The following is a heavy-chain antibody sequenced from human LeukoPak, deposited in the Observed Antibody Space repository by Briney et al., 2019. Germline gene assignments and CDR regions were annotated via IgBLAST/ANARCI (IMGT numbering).Heavy chain of an antibody. CDR2: INAGNGNT. Sequence: ASVKVSCKASGYTFTSYAMHWVRQAPGQRLEWMGWINAGNGNTKYSQKFQGRVTITRGTSASTAYMELSSLRSEDTAVYYCARVWISSGYEYYFDYWGQGTLVTVSS. CDR1: GYTFTSYA. J-gene: IGHJ4*02. D-gene: IGHD3-22*01. V-gene: IGHV1-3*01. CDR3: ARVWISSGYEYYFDY.